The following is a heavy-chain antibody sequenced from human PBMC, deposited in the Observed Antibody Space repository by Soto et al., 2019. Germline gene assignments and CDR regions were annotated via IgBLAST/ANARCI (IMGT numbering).Heavy chain of an antibody. D-gene: IGHD3-22*01. CDR1: GCTFSSYS. J-gene: IGHJ4*02. V-gene: IGHV3-23*01. Sequence: GGSLRLSWAASGCTFSSYSMSWVRHAPGKGLEWVSAISGSGGSTYYADSVKGRFTISRDNAKNTLYLQMNSLRAEDTAVYYCARASFPYYYNSTGSGDAFDYCGQATGVTVS. CDR2: ISGSGGST. CDR3: ARASFPYYYNSTGSGDAFDY.